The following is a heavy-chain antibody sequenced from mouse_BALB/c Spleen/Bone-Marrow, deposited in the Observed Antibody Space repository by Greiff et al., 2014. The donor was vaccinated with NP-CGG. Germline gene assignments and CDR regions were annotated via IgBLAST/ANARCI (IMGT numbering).Heavy chain of an antibody. J-gene: IGHJ2*01. V-gene: IGHV5-6-5*01. CDR2: ISSGGST. CDR3: ARGGFRGLDY. Sequence: VQLKESGGGLVKPGGSLKLPCAASGFTFSSYAMSWVRQTPEKRLEWVASISSGGSTYYPDSVKGRFTISRDNARNILYLQMSSLRSEDTAMYYCARGGFRGLDYWGQGTTLTVSS. CDR1: GFTFSSYA.